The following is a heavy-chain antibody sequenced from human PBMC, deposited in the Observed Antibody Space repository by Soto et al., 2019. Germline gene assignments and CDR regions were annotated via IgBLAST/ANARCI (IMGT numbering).Heavy chain of an antibody. Sequence: GGSLRLSCTASGFTFGDYAMSWFRQAPGKGLEWVSAISGSGGSTYYADSVKGRFTISRDNSKNTLYLQMNSLRAEDTAVYYCAKEWDDRCFDYWGQGTLVTVSS. CDR2: ISGSGGST. CDR3: AKEWDDRCFDY. V-gene: IGHV3-23*01. CDR1: GFTFGDYA. D-gene: IGHD3-22*01. J-gene: IGHJ4*02.